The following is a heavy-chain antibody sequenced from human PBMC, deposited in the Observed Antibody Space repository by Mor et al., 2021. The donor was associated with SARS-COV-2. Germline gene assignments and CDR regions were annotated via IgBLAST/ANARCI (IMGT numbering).Heavy chain of an antibody. J-gene: IGHJ5*02. Sequence: GRFTISRDNAKNSLYLQMNSLRAEDTAVYYCARDRRVAWIQLHTNWFDPWGQGTLVTVSS. V-gene: IGHV3-11*06. D-gene: IGHD5-18*01. CDR3: ARDRRVAWIQLHTNWFDP.